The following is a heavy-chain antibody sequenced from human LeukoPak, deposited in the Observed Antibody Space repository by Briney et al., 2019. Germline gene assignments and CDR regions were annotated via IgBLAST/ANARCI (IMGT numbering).Heavy chain of an antibody. CDR2: ISAYNGNT. Sequence: ASVKVSCKASGYTFTSYGISWVRPAPGQGLEWMGWISAYNGNTNYAQKLQGRVTMTTDTSTSTAYMELRSLRSDDTAVYYCARAQTPYAGYSSGWPVDYWGQGTLVTVSS. V-gene: IGHV1-18*01. J-gene: IGHJ4*02. CDR1: GYTFTSYG. D-gene: IGHD6-19*01. CDR3: ARAQTPYAGYSSGWPVDY.